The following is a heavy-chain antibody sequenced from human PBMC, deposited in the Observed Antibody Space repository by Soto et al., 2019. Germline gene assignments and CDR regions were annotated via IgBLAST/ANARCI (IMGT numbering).Heavy chain of an antibody. CDR3: ARPYSSGWNPFDY. D-gene: IGHD6-19*01. J-gene: IGHJ4*02. CDR2: AYYSGTT. V-gene: IGHV4-39*01. CDR1: GASISSSSYY. Sequence: SETLSLTCTVSGASISSSSYYWGWIRQPPGKGLEWIGSAYYSGTTYYNPSLKSRVTISVDTSKSQFSLKLNSVTAADTAVYYCARPYSSGWNPFDYWGQGTLVTVSS.